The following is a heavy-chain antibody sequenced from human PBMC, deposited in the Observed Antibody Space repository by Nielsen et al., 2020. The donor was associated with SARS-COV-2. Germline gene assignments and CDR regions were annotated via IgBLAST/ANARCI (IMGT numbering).Heavy chain of an antibody. V-gene: IGHV1-18*04. D-gene: IGHD2-15*01. CDR3: ARAVGSAFYYYYMDV. J-gene: IGHJ6*03. CDR2: VSAYNANT. Sequence: ASVKVSCKASGYTFNNNGFSWVRQAPGQGLEWVGWVSAYNANTNYAQKLQGRVTMTTDTSKSTAYMELRSLRSDDTAVYYCARAVGSAFYYYYMDVWGQGTAVTVSS. CDR1: GYTFNNNG.